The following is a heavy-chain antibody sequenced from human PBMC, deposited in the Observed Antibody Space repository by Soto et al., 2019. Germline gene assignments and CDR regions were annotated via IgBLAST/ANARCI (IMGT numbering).Heavy chain of an antibody. D-gene: IGHD6-13*01. CDR2: IYYSGST. V-gene: IGHV4-31*03. Sequence: SETLSLTCTVSGGSISSGGYYWSWIRQHPGKGLEWIGYIYYSGSTYYNPSLKSRVTISVDTSKNQFSLKLSSVTAADTAGYYCARGYGSSSWSYFDYWGQGTLVTVSS. CDR3: ARGYGSSSWSYFDY. J-gene: IGHJ4*02. CDR1: GGSISSGGYY.